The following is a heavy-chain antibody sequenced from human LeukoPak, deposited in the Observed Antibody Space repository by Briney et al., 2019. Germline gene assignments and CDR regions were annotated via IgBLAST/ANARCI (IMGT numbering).Heavy chain of an antibody. CDR3: ARDLSSGWYLDAFDI. Sequence: SQTLSLTCTVSGGSISSGNYKWSWIRQPAVKGLEWIGRIYTSGSTNYNPSLKSRVSISVDTSKNQFSLKLSSVTAADTAVYYCARDLSSGWYLDAFDIWGQGTMVTVSS. J-gene: IGHJ3*02. CDR1: GGSISSGNYK. CDR2: IYTSGST. D-gene: IGHD6-19*01. V-gene: IGHV4-61*02.